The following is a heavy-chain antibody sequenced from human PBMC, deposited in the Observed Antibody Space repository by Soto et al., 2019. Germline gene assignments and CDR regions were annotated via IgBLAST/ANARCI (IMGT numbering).Heavy chain of an antibody. V-gene: IGHV4-30-4*01. CDR3: AGNYDFWSGFDP. J-gene: IGHJ5*02. D-gene: IGHD3-3*01. CDR2: IYYSGST. Sequence: PSETLSLTCTVSGGSISSGDYYWSWIRQPPGKGLEWIGYIYYSGSTYYNPSLKSRVTISVDTSKNQFSLKLSSVTAADTAVYYCAGNYDFWSGFDPWGQGTLVTVSS. CDR1: GGSISSGDYY.